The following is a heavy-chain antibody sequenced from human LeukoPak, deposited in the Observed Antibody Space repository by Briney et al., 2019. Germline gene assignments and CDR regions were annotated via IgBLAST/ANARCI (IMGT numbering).Heavy chain of an antibody. Sequence: GGSLRLSCAASGNYWMHRVRQAPGKGLVWVSHINSDGSWTSYADSVKGRFTISKDNAKNTVYLQMNNLRAEDTAVYYCVSFYETYWGRGTLVTVSS. J-gene: IGHJ4*02. CDR3: VSFYETY. CDR1: GNYW. V-gene: IGHV3-74*01. CDR2: INSDGSWT. D-gene: IGHD2-2*01.